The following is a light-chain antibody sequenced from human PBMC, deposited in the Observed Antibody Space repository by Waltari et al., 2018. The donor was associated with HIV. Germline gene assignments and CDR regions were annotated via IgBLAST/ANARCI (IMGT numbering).Light chain of an antibody. CDR2: SNN. V-gene: IGLV1-44*01. CDR3: AAWDDSLNGYWV. CDR1: SSNIGSNT. J-gene: IGLJ3*02. Sequence: PGQRVTISCSGSSSNIGSNTVNWYQQLPGTAPKLLIYSNNQRPSGVPDRFSGSKSGTSASLAISGLQSEDEADYYCAAWDDSLNGYWVFGGGTKLTVL.